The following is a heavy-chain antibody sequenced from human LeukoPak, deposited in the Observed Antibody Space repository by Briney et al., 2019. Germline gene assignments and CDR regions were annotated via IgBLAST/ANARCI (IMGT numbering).Heavy chain of an antibody. Sequence: RMGWINPNSGGTNYAQKFQGRVTMTRDTSISTAYMELSRLRSDDTAVYYCARGEDGYPLDYWGQGTLVTVSS. CDR3: ARGEDGYPLDY. D-gene: IGHD5-24*01. CDR2: INPNSGGT. V-gene: IGHV1-2*02. J-gene: IGHJ4*02.